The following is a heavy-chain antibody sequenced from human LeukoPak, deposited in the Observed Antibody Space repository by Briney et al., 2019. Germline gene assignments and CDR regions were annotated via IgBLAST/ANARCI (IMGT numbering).Heavy chain of an antibody. CDR2: IRYDGSNK. Sequence: GGSLRLSCAASGFTFSSYGMHWVRQAPGKGLEWVAFIRYDGSNKYYADSVKGRFTISRDNSKNTLYLQMNSLRAEDTAVYYCAKDQRLPYYYDSSGYYFAGMDVWGQGTTVTVSS. CDR1: GFTFSSYG. J-gene: IGHJ6*02. CDR3: AKDQRLPYYYDSSGYYFAGMDV. V-gene: IGHV3-30*02. D-gene: IGHD3-22*01.